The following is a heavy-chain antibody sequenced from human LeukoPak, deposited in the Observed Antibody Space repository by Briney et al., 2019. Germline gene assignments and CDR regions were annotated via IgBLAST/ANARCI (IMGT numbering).Heavy chain of an antibody. Sequence: SETLSLTCTVSGGPISSSSYYWVWIRQPPGKGLEWIGSIYYSGSTYYNPSLKSRVTISVDTSKNQFSLRLTSVTAADTAIYYCARFVLLPAAIGGGNWFDPWGQGTLVTVSS. V-gene: IGHV4-39*01. J-gene: IGHJ5*02. D-gene: IGHD2-2*01. CDR3: ARFVLLPAAIGGGNWFDP. CDR2: IYYSGST. CDR1: GGPISSSSYY.